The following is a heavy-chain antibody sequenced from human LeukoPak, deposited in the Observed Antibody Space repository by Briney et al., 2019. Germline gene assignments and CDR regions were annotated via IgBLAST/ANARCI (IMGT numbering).Heavy chain of an antibody. D-gene: IGHD2-15*01. CDR3: ARVRKWYLPHDY. J-gene: IGHJ4*02. Sequence: SQTLSLTCTVSGGSISSGDYYWSWIRQPPGKSLEWIGYIYYSGSTYYNPSLKSRVTISVDTSKNQFSLKLSSVTAADTAVYYCARVRKWYLPHDYWAREPWSPSPQ. CDR1: GGSISSGDYY. V-gene: IGHV4-30-4*08. CDR2: IYYSGST.